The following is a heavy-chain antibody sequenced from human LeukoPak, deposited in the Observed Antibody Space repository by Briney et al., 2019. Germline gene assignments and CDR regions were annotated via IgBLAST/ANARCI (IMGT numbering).Heavy chain of an antibody. Sequence: PSETLSLTCTVSGGSISSGSYYWSWIRQPAGKGLEWIGRIYTSGSTNYNPSLKSRVTISVDTSKNQFSLKLSSVTAAVTAVYYCARFEPVSYDFWSGYYLDAFDIWGQGTMVTVSS. J-gene: IGHJ3*02. CDR1: GGSISSGSYY. CDR3: ARFEPVSYDFWSGYYLDAFDI. V-gene: IGHV4-61*02. CDR2: IYTSGST. D-gene: IGHD3-3*01.